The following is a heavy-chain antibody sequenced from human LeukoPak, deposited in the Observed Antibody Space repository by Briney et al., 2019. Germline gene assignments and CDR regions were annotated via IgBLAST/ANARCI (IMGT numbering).Heavy chain of an antibody. CDR3: ARDFAAAPSL. CDR1: GFTLSSYS. J-gene: IGHJ4*02. V-gene: IGHV3-48*04. Sequence: GGTLRLSCAASGFTLSSYSMNWVRQAPGKGLEWVSYISSSGSTIYYADSVKGRFTISRDNAKNSLYLQMNSLRAEDTAVYYCARDFAAAPSLWGQGTLVTVSS. D-gene: IGHD2-15*01. CDR2: ISSSGSTI.